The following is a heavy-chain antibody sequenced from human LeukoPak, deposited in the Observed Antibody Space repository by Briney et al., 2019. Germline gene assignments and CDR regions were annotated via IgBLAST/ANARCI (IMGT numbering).Heavy chain of an antibody. CDR3: ARAYSNWFDP. Sequence: PSEPLSLTCAVSGYSISSGYYWGWIRQPPGKGLEWIGSIYHSGSTYYNPSLKSRVTMSVDTSKNQFSLNLTSVTAADTAVYYCARAYSNWFDPCGQGTLVTVSS. CDR1: GYSISSGYY. CDR2: IYHSGST. D-gene: IGHD4-11*01. V-gene: IGHV4-38-2*01. J-gene: IGHJ5*02.